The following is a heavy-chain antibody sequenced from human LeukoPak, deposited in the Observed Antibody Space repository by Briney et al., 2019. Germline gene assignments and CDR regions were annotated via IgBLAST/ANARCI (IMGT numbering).Heavy chain of an antibody. CDR2: IYYSGST. CDR3: ARFGRGGYYYMDV. Sequence: SETLSLTCTVSGGFISSYYWSWIRQPPGKGLEWIGYIYYSGSTNYNPSLKSRVTISVDTSKNQFSLKLSSVTAADTAVYYCARFGRGGYYYMDVWGKGTTVTVSS. V-gene: IGHV4-59*01. D-gene: IGHD3-16*01. J-gene: IGHJ6*03. CDR1: GGFISSYY.